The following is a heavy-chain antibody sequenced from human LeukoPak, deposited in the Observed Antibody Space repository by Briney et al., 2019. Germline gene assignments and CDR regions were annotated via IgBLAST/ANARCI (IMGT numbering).Heavy chain of an antibody. V-gene: IGHV3-23*01. Sequence: GGSLRLSCAASGCTFSNYAMSWVRQAPGKGLEWVSGISGSGGDTYYADSVKGRFTISRDNSKNTLYLQMISLRAEDTAVYYGATDRPCTNNLCHGDFEYCGQGTLVTVSS. CDR1: GCTFSNYA. J-gene: IGHJ4*02. CDR3: ATDRPCTNNLCHGDFEY. D-gene: IGHD2-8*01. CDR2: ISGSGGDT.